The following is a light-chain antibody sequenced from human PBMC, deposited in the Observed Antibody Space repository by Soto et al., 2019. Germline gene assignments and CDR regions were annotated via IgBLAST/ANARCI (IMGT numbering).Light chain of an antibody. CDR3: LQYHSDWT. J-gene: IGKJ1*01. CDR1: QNIQRW. Sequence: DTQMTQSPSTVSASVGDRITITCRASQNIQRWLAWYQRKPGKAPKLLIYKASSLERGVPSRFSAGGSGVEFTLNISSVQPEDFATYHCLQYHSDWTFGQGTKVEIK. CDR2: KAS. V-gene: IGKV1-5*03.